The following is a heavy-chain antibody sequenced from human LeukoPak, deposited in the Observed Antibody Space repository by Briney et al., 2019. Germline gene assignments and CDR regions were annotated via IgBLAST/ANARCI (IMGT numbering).Heavy chain of an antibody. J-gene: IGHJ4*02. CDR2: INPKSGAA. CDR1: GYTFTGYF. V-gene: IGHV1-2*02. D-gene: IGHD6-13*01. Sequence: ASVKVSCKASGYTFTGYFMHWVRQAPGQGLEWLGWINPKSGAADYAQQFRGRVTMTRDTSINTDYMEMKRVTSDDTAVYYCARGAEAETSPLDFWGQGTLVIVS. CDR3: ARGAEAETSPLDF.